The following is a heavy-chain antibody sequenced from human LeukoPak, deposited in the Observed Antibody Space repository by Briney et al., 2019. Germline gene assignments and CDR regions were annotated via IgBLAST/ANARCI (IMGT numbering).Heavy chain of an antibody. J-gene: IGHJ4*02. Sequence: ASVKVSCKASGGTFSSYTISWVRQAPGQGLEWMGWISAYNGNTNYAQKLQGRVTMTTDTSTSTAYMELRSLRSDDTAVYYCARTRLAAAGTTGEADYWGQGTLVTVSS. D-gene: IGHD6-13*01. CDR1: GGTFSSYT. CDR3: ARTRLAAAGTTGEADY. V-gene: IGHV1-18*01. CDR2: ISAYNGNT.